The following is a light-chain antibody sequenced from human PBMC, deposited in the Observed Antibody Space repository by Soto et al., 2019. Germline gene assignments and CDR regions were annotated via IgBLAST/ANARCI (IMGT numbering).Light chain of an antibody. CDR3: QQSFSVLIT. V-gene: IGKV1-39*01. CDR2: SAS. CDR1: HSIAGY. Sequence: QMTQSPSSLSACVGYILTITFRASHSIAGYLSWYPQRPGKAPKFLIYSASSLQRGVPSRFSGSGSGTDFSLTINGLQPEDFATYFCQQSFSVLITFGQGTRLEI. J-gene: IGKJ5*01.